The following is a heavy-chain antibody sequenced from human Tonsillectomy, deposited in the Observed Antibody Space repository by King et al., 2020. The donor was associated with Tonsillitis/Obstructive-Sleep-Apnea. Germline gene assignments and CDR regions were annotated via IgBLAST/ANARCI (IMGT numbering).Heavy chain of an antibody. Sequence: QLQESGPGLVKPSQTLSLTCTVSGGSISSGGYYWSWIRQHPGKGLEWIGYIYYSGSTYYNPSLKSRVTISVDQSKNQVSLKLSSVTAADTAVYYCARARPTPPDHFDYWGQGTLVTVSS. CDR1: GGSISSGGYY. CDR3: ARARPTPPDHFDY. V-gene: IGHV4-31*03. J-gene: IGHJ4*02. D-gene: IGHD2-15*01. CDR2: IYYSGST.